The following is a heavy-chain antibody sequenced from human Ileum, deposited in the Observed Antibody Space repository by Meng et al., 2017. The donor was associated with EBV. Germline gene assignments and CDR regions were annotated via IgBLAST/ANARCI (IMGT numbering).Heavy chain of an antibody. CDR1: GDSISGEIW. CDR3: GRDQGRELINH. Sequence: VHRLESVPGLVKRSGSLSLTCTVAGDSISGEIWWSWVRPPPGKGLEWMGEGYHRGDTTYNQSLKSRVDISVDKSKNQFYLSLFSVTAADTAVYYCGRDQGRELINHWGQGTLVTVSS. D-gene: IGHD1-7*01. V-gene: IGHV4-4*02. J-gene: IGHJ4*02. CDR2: GYHRGDT.